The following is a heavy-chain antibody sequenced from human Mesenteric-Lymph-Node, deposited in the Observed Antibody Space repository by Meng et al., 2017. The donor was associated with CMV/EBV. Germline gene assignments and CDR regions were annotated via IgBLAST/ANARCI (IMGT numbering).Heavy chain of an antibody. V-gene: IGHV3-23*01. CDR3: ARPGWSLLSGMDV. D-gene: IGHD2/OR15-2a*01. CDR1: GFTFSNYV. CDR2: LSGSGGST. J-gene: IGHJ6*02. Sequence: GGSLRLSCAASGFTFSNYVMSWVRQAPGKGLEWVSGLSGSGGSTYYADSVKGRFAISRDNAKNSLYLQMNSLRAEDTAVYYCARPGWSLLSGMDVWGQGTTVTVSS.